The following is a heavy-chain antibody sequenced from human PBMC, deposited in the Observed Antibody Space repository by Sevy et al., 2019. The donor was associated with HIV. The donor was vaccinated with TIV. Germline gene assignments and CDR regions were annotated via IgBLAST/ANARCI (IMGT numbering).Heavy chain of an antibody. Sequence: GGSLRLSCAASGFTFSVYAMNWVRQAPGKGLEWVPSISGPYNSVNYGGSVQGRFTISRDNAKNSLFLQMNSLKAEDTAVYYCARATGTETLDAFDVWGQGTLVTVSS. CDR3: ARATGTETLDAFDV. CDR2: ISGPYNSV. V-gene: IGHV3-21*01. J-gene: IGHJ3*01. D-gene: IGHD1-1*01. CDR1: GFTFSVYA.